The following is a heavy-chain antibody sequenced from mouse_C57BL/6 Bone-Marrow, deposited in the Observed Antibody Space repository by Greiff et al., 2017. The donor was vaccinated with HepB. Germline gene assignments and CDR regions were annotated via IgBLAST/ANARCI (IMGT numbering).Heavy chain of an antibody. CDR2: ISYDGSN. V-gene: IGHV3-6*01. CDR3: ASFYGRSYYFDY. CDR1: GYSITSGYY. D-gene: IGHD1-1*01. J-gene: IGHJ2*01. Sequence: EVQLKESGPGLVKPSQSLSLTCSVTGYSITSGYYWNWIRQFPGNKLEWKGYISYDGSNNYNPNLKNRISITRDTSKNQFFLKLNSVTTEDTATYYCASFYGRSYYFDYWGQGTTLTVSS.